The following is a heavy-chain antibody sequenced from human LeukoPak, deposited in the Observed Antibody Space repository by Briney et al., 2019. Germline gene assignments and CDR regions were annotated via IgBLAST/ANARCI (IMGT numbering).Heavy chain of an antibody. CDR3: AVGFYYYDSSGYPDY. Sequence: ASVKVSCKASGGTFISYAISWVRQAPGQGLEWMGWFSAYNGNTNYAQKLQGRVTMTTDTFTSTAYMELRSLRSDDTAVYYCAVGFYYYDSSGYPDYWGQGTLVTVSS. CDR1: GGTFISYA. V-gene: IGHV1-18*01. D-gene: IGHD3-22*01. CDR2: FSAYNGNT. J-gene: IGHJ4*02.